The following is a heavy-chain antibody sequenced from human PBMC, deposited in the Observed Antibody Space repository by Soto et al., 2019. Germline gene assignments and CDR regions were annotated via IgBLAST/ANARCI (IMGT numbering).Heavy chain of an antibody. J-gene: IGHJ5*02. Sequence: QVQLQESGPGLVKPSQTLSLTCNVSGGPINSPDYYWTWIRQSPGKGLEWIGYLYFNGGTQYNPSLRTPSSMTLDTSKNHFSLKMRSVTGADTAVYECARGRSKYSSWYEPHTGCDAWGQGALVTVSS. CDR3: ARGRSKYSSWYEPHTGCDA. CDR2: LYFNGGT. CDR1: GGPINSPDYY. V-gene: IGHV4-30-4*01. D-gene: IGHD6-13*01.